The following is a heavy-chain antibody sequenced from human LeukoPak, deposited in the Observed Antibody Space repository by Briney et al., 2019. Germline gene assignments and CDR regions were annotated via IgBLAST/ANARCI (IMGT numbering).Heavy chain of an antibody. Sequence: ASVKVSCKTSGYTFTSYGIIWVRQAPGQRLEYMGWISAYNGDTNYAQKLQGRVTMTTDTSTSTAYMELRSLRSDDTAMYYCAVRSGTYPYYFDYWGQGTLVTVSS. CDR1: GYTFTSYG. J-gene: IGHJ4*02. CDR3: AVRSGTYPYYFDY. D-gene: IGHD3-10*01. CDR2: ISAYNGDT. V-gene: IGHV1-18*01.